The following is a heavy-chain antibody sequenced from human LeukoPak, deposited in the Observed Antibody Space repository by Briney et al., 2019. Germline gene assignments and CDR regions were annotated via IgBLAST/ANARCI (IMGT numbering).Heavy chain of an antibody. J-gene: IGHJ5*02. CDR3: ARKLYYYDTSPAGWFDP. D-gene: IGHD3-22*01. Sequence: GGSLRLSCAASGFTFSRYWMTWVRQGQGKGLEWVATINQDGSGEYYVDSVRGRFTISRDNAKNSLYLQISGLRAEDTAVYHCARKLYYYDTSPAGWFDPWGQGTLVTVS. V-gene: IGHV3-7*01. CDR1: GFTFSRYW. CDR2: INQDGSGE.